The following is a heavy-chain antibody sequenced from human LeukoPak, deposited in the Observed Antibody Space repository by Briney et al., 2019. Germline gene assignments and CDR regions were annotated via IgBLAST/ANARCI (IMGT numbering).Heavy chain of an antibody. CDR2: IFWNSGLI. CDR1: GFTFNGFS. CDR3: AKGGVAVSGTPNQGYFDY. J-gene: IGHJ4*02. Sequence: PGGSLRLSCVASGFTFNGFSMHWVRLTPGKGLEWVSGIFWNSGLIAYADSVKGRFTISRDNAKNSLYLQMNSLRAEDTALYYCAKGGVAVSGTPNQGYFDYWGQGTLVTVSS. D-gene: IGHD6-19*01. V-gene: IGHV3-9*01.